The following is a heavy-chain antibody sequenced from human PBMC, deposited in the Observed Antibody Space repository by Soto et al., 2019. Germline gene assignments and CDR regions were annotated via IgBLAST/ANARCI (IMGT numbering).Heavy chain of an antibody. V-gene: IGHV3-15*07. Sequence: GGSLRLSCAASGFTFSNAWMNWVRQAPGKGLEWVGRIKSKTDGGTTDYAAPVKGRFTISRDDSKNTLYLQMNSLKTEDTAVYYCSTDTMIVVVITARDAFDIWGQGTMVTVSS. CDR3: STDTMIVVVITARDAFDI. CDR1: GFTFSNAW. J-gene: IGHJ3*02. CDR2: IKSKTDGGTT. D-gene: IGHD3-22*01.